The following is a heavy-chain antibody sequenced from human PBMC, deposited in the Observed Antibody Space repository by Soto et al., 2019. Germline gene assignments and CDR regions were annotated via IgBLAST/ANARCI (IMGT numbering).Heavy chain of an antibody. D-gene: IGHD3-16*01. J-gene: IGHJ4*02. CDR3: ASSLGYIFGGGFLIYNFDS. CDR2: TRNKANSYNT. CDR1: GFTFSDHY. Sequence: EVQLVESGGGLVQPGGSLRLSCAASGFTFSDHYMDWVRQAPGKGLEWVGRTRNKANSYNTEYAASVKGRFTISRDDSKISWYLKMNIVKTEDTPFYYCASSLGYIFGGGFLIYNFDSWGRETLVTFS. V-gene: IGHV3-72*01.